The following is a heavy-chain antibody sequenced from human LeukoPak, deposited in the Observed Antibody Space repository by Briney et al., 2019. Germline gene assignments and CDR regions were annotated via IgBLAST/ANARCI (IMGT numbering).Heavy chain of an antibody. Sequence: ASVKVSCKASGYTFTGYGISWVRQAPGQGLEWMGWISAYNGNTNYAQKLQGRVTMTTDTSTSTAYMELRSLRSDDTAVYYCARDYYDSSGYYGAGGYWGQGTLVTVSS. CDR2: ISAYNGNT. V-gene: IGHV1-18*01. D-gene: IGHD3-22*01. CDR1: GYTFTGYG. J-gene: IGHJ4*02. CDR3: ARDYYDSSGYYGAGGY.